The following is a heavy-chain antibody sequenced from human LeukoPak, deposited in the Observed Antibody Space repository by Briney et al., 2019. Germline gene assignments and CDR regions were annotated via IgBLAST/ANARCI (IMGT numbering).Heavy chain of an antibody. D-gene: IGHD1-1*01. CDR2: FDPEDGET. CDR3: ATQGYAEGWFDP. V-gene: IGHV1-24*01. J-gene: IGHJ5*02. Sequence: GASVKVSCKVSGYTLTELSMHWVRQAPGKGLECMGGFDPEDGETIYAQKFQGRVTMTEDTSTDTAYMELSSLRSEDTAVYYCATQGYAEGWFDPWGQGTLVTVSS. CDR1: GYTLTELS.